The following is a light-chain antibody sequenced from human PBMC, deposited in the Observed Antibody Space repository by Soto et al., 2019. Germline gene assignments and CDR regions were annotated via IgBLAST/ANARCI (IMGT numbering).Light chain of an antibody. V-gene: IGKV1-33*01. CDR3: QQYEDLPVT. J-gene: IGKJ5*01. Sequence: IQMTQSPSPLSASIGDRVTLTCQASQDVTNCLNWYQQKSGKAPELLIHDAYNLHEGVQSRFSGSGSGTQFTFTINSLQPEDVATYYCQQYEDLPVTFGQGTRLEIK. CDR1: QDVTNC. CDR2: DAY.